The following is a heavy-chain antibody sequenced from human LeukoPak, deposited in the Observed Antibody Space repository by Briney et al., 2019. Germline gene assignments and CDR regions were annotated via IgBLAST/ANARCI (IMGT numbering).Heavy chain of an antibody. CDR1: GYTFTNYH. CDR3: ARDHPIWEQQLGVSNWFDP. V-gene: IGHV1-18*01. D-gene: IGHD6-13*01. Sequence: ASVKVSCKASGYTFTNYHISWVRQAPGQGLEWMGWISTYNGDTNYAQNLQGRVTMTTDTSTSTAYMELRSLRSDDTAVYYCARDHPIWEQQLGVSNWFDPWGQGTLVTVSS. CDR2: ISTYNGDT. J-gene: IGHJ5*02.